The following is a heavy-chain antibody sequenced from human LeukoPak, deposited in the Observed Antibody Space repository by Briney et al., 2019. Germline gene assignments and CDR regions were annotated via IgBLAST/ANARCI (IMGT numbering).Heavy chain of an antibody. CDR2: MNPNSGNT. CDR1: GYTFTSYD. V-gene: IGHV1-8*01. D-gene: IGHD3-22*01. CDR3: ARGREFYYDSSGYYGLVRIFDY. J-gene: IGHJ4*02. Sequence: GASVKVSCKASGYTFTSYDINWVRQATGQGLEWMGWMNPNSGNTGYAQKFQGRVTMTRNTSISTAYMELSSLRSEDTAVYYCARGREFYYDSSGYYGLVRIFDYWGQGTLVTVSS.